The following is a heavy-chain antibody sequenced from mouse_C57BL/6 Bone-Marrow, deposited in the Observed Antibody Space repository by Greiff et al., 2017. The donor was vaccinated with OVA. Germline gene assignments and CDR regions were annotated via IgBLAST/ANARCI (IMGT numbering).Heavy chain of an antibody. CDR1: GFTFSSYA. V-gene: IGHV5-9-1*02. CDR2: ISSGGDYI. D-gene: IGHD4-1*01. J-gene: IGHJ3*01. CDR3: TRVNWDRFAY. Sequence: EVKVVESGEGLVKPGGSLKLSCAASGFTFSSYAMSWVRQTPEKRLEWVAYISSGGDYIYYADTVKGRFTISRDNARNTLYLQMSSLKSEDTAMYYCTRVNWDRFAYWGQGTLVTVSA.